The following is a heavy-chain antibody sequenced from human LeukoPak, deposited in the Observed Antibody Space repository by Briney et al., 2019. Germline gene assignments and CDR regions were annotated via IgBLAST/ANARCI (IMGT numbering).Heavy chain of an antibody. CDR2: INHSGST. V-gene: IGHV4-34*01. CDR3: ARMSVACPLDY. D-gene: IGHD6-19*01. J-gene: IGHJ4*02. CDR1: GGSFSGYY. Sequence: SETLSLTCAVYGGSFSGYYWSWIRQPPGKGLEWIGEINHSGSTNYNPSLKSRVTISVDTSQNQFSLKLSSVTAAATAVYYCARMSVACPLDYWGQGTLVNVSS.